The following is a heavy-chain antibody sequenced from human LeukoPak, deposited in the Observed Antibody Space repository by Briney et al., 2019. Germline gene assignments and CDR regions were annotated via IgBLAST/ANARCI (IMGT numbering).Heavy chain of an antibody. D-gene: IGHD3-22*01. CDR1: GGSFSGYY. Sequence: SETLSLTCAVYGGSFSGYYWSWIRQPPGKGPEWIGEINHSGSTNYNPSLKSRVTISVDTSKNQFSLKLSSVTAADTAVHYCAREEVVVVNAFDIWGQGTMVTVSS. CDR3: AREEVVVVNAFDI. CDR2: INHSGST. J-gene: IGHJ3*02. V-gene: IGHV4-34*01.